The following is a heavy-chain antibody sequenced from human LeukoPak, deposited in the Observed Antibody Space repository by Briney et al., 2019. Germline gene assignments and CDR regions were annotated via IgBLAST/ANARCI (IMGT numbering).Heavy chain of an antibody. Sequence: PGESLRLSCAASGFTFSSYSMNCVRQAPGKGLEWVSSISSSSSYIYYAGSVKGRFTISRDNAKNSLFLQMNSLRAEDTAVYYCARDSDFDSSGYYPYYYYYYNMDVWGQGTTVTVSS. V-gene: IGHV3-21*01. CDR2: ISSSSSYI. D-gene: IGHD3-22*01. J-gene: IGHJ6*02. CDR3: ARDSDFDSSGYYPYYYYYYNMDV. CDR1: GFTFSSYS.